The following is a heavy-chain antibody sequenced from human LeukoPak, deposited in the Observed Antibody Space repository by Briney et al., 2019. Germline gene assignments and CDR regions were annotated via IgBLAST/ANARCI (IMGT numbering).Heavy chain of an antibody. CDR1: GFTFSRYW. J-gene: IGHJ4*02. V-gene: IGHV3-74*01. CDR2: INSDGSGT. D-gene: IGHD1-26*01. CDR3: ARARSGSYDY. Sequence: GGSLRLSCAASGFTFSRYWMHWGRQAPGKGLVWVSGINSDGSGTNYADSVKGRFTISRDNAKNTLYLQMNSLRAEDTAVYYCARARSGSYDYWGQGTLVTVSS.